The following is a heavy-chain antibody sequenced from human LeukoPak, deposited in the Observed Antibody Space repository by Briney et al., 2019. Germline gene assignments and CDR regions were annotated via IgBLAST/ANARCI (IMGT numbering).Heavy chain of an antibody. CDR2: ISGSGGST. CDR3: AKDYGHSIYYYYYYMDV. CDR1: GFTFSSYA. V-gene: IGHV3-23*01. J-gene: IGHJ6*03. Sequence: PGGSLRLSCAASGFTFSSYAMSWVRQAPGKGLEWVSAISGSGGSTYYADSVKGRFTISRDNSKNTLYLQMNSLRAEDTAVYYCAKDYGHSIYYYYYYMDVWGKGTTVTVSS. D-gene: IGHD4-17*01.